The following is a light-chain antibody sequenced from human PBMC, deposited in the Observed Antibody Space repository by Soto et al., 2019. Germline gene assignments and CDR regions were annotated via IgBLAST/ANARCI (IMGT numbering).Light chain of an antibody. J-gene: IGLJ3*02. CDR2: EVT. CDR1: SSDVGGYDY. V-gene: IGLV2-8*01. Sequence: QSALTQPPSASGSPGQSVTISCTGTSSDVGGYDYVSWYQQHPGKAPKLMLYEVTKRPSGVPDRFSGSKSGNTASLTVSGLKAEDEADYFCSSYAGSNNFGVFGGGTKVTVL. CDR3: SSYAGSNNFGV.